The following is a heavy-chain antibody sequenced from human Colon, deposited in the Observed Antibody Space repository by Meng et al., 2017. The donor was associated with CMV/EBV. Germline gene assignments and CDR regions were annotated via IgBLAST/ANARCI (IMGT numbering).Heavy chain of an antibody. Sequence: QGQLGTSGAEVKKPGSPVKVSCKASGGTFDTSTFNWVRQAPGQGLEWMGGIIPMFGSPSYSQKFRGRVTITADELEVNSLRSEDTAVYYCARGKQAGFDLWGQGTLVTVSS. J-gene: IGHJ5*02. D-gene: IGHD6-13*01. CDR2: IIPMFGSP. V-gene: IGHV1-69*12. CDR3: ARGKQAGFDL. CDR1: GGTFDTST.